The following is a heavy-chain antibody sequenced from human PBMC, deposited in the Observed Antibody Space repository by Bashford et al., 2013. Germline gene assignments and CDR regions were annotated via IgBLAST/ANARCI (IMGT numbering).Heavy chain of an antibody. Sequence: LRLSCVSSGFTFDDCAMHWVRQAPGKGLEWVSGITWKSAVKGYADSVKGRFTISRDNAKNSLYLEMASLRPEDTAVYFCVKASSGILVDHFDLWGQGVLVTVSS. J-gene: IGHJ4*02. D-gene: IGHD2-21*02. CDR2: ITWKSAVK. CDR1: GFTFDDCA. CDR3: VKASSGILVDHFDL. V-gene: IGHV3-9*01.